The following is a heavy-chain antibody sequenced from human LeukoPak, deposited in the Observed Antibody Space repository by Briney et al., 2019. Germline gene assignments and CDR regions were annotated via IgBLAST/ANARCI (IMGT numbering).Heavy chain of an antibody. V-gene: IGHV3-30*02. CDR1: GFTFSSYG. J-gene: IGHJ6*03. D-gene: IGHD1-1*01. CDR2: IRYDGSNK. CDR3: ARVVSVAWSERRPGYYYMDV. Sequence: GGSLRLSCAASGFTFSSYGMHWVRQAPGKGLEWVAFIRYDGSNKKYSDSVKGRFTVSRDTSKNTLYLQMNSLRAEDTAVYYCARVVSVAWSERRPGYYYMDVWGKGTTVTVSS.